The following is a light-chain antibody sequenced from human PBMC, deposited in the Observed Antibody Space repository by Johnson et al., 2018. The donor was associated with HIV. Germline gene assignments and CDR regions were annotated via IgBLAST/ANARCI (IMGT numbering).Light chain of an antibody. CDR3: GTWDNSLTAGV. V-gene: IGLV1-51*01. CDR2: DNN. J-gene: IGLJ1*01. CDR1: SSNIGNNY. Sequence: QSVLTQPPSVSAAPGQKVTISCSGSSSNIGNNYVSWYQQLPGTAPKLLIYDNNKRPSGIPDRFSGSKSGTSATLGITGLQTGDEVDYYCGTWDNSLTAGVFGSGTKVTVL.